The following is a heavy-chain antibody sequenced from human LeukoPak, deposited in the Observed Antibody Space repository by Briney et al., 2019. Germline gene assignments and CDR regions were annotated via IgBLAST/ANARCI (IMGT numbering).Heavy chain of an antibody. CDR3: AKDMELAS. D-gene: IGHD1-26*01. CDR1: GFTFRDAA. V-gene: IGHV3-23*01. Sequence: LSLTCAASGFTFRDAAMTWVRQAPGKGLEWVSLISSSGANAYYADSVKGRFTISRDNSKNTLYLQMNNLRGEDTAEYYCAKDMELASWGQGTLVTVSS. CDR2: ISSSGANA. J-gene: IGHJ5*02.